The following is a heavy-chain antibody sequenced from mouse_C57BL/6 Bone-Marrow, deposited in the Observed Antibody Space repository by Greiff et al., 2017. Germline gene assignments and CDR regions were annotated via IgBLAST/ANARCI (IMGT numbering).Heavy chain of an antibody. CDR2: ISSGGSYT. V-gene: IGHV5-6*01. J-gene: IGHJ3*01. CDR3: ARHGGTTVRFAY. D-gene: IGHD1-1*01. Sequence: EVKLVESGGDLVKPGGSLKLSCAASGFTFSSYGMSWVRQTPDKRLEWVATISSGGSYTYYPDSVQGRFTISRDNAKNTLYLQMSSLKSEDTAMYYCARHGGTTVRFAYWGQGTLVTVSA. CDR1: GFTFSSYG.